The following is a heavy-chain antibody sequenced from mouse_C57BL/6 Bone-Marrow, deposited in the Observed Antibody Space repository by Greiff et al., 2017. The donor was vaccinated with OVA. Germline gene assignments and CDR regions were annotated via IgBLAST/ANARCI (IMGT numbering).Heavy chain of an antibody. D-gene: IGHD3-2*02. Sequence: EVQLQESGGGLVQPGGSLKLSCAASGFTFSDYYMYWVRQTPEKRLEWVAYISNGGGSTYYPDTVKGRFTISRDNAKNTLYLQMSRLKSEDTAMYYCARRDSSGLFAYWGQGTLVTVSA. V-gene: IGHV5-12*01. CDR2: ISNGGGST. CDR3: ARRDSSGLFAY. J-gene: IGHJ3*01. CDR1: GFTFSDYY.